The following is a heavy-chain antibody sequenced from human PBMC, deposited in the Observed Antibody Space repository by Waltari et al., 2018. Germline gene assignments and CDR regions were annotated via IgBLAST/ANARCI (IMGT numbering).Heavy chain of an antibody. J-gene: IGHJ3*02. D-gene: IGHD6-19*01. CDR3: ATVLGGTGVATDAVVT. Sequence: QVQLQQSGPGQVKPSETLSLTCAVSGGSLRRGYYWGWIRQPLGKGLEWIGSVSHSGTTSLNSCFMIRLTMLERLSTDRSSLGLRLVTAADTTMNVCATVLGGTGVATDAVVTWCQGTMFIVSS. CDR2: VSHSGTT. V-gene: IGHV4-38-2*01. CDR1: GGSLRRGYY.